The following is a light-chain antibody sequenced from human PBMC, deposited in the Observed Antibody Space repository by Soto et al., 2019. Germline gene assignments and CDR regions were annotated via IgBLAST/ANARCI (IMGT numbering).Light chain of an antibody. CDR1: SSDVGGYNY. CDR3: SSYTSSSTVV. V-gene: IGLV2-14*01. J-gene: IGLJ2*01. Sequence: QSALTQPASVSGSRGQSITISCTGTSSDVGGYNYVSWYQQHPGKAPKLIIYEVSNRPSGVSNRFSGSKSGNTASLTISGLQAEDEGDYHCSSYTSSSTVVFGGGTKLTVL. CDR2: EVS.